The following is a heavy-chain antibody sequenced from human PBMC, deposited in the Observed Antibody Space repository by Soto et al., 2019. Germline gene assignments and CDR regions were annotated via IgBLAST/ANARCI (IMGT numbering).Heavy chain of an antibody. Sequence: QSQTLSLTCAISGDSVSSNSAAWNWIRQSPSRGLEWLGRTYYRSKWYNDYAVSVKSRITINPDTSKNQFSLQLNSVTPEDTAVYYCARGYCSSTSCYDAFDIWGQGTMVTVSS. CDR1: GDSVSSNSAA. D-gene: IGHD2-2*01. CDR3: ARGYCSSTSCYDAFDI. V-gene: IGHV6-1*01. CDR2: TYYRSKWYN. J-gene: IGHJ3*02.